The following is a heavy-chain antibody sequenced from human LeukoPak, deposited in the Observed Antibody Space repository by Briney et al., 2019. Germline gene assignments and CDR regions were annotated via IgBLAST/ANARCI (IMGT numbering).Heavy chain of an antibody. Sequence: ASVKLSCKASGYTFTIYDINWVRQATGQGLELMGWMNPNSGNTGYAQKFQGRVTITRNTSISTAYMELSSLRSEDTAVNYCARISQVSSYYSDYWGQGTLVTVSS. D-gene: IGHD2-8*01. CDR1: GYTFTIYD. J-gene: IGHJ4*02. V-gene: IGHV1-8*03. CDR2: MNPNSGNT. CDR3: ARISQVSSYYSDY.